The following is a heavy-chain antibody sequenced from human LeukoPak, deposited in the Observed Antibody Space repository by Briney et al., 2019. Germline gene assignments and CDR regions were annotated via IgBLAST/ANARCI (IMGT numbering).Heavy chain of an antibody. CDR3: ARDPSNTSGYYAYLDY. J-gene: IGHJ4*02. V-gene: IGHV1-18*01. Sequence: ASVKVSCKASGYTFTSHAISWVRQAPGQGREWMGWISTYNGDTKYAQKIQGRVTMTTDASTSTAYMELRSLRSDDTAVYYCARDPSNTSGYYAYLDYWGQGTLVTVSS. D-gene: IGHD6-19*01. CDR2: ISTYNGDT. CDR1: GYTFTSHA.